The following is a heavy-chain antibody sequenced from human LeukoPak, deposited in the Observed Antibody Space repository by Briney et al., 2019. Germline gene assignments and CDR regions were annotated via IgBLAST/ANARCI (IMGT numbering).Heavy chain of an antibody. J-gene: IGHJ6*02. CDR3: ARDHKGTPYGMDV. Sequence: SETLSLTCTVSGASISSYYWSWIRQPPGKGLEWIGYIYYSGSTNYNPSLKSRVTISLDTSKNQFSLKLSSVTAADTAVYYCARDHKGTPYGMDVWGQGTTVTVSS. CDR2: IYYSGST. CDR1: GASISSYY. V-gene: IGHV4-59*12.